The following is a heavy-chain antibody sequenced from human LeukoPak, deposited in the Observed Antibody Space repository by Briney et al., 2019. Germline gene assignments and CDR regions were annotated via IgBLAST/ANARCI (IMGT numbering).Heavy chain of an antibody. CDR1: GYTFTSYY. CDR3: ATDLYYGSEVGDY. D-gene: IGHD3-10*01. CDR2: INPSGGST. Sequence: ASVKVSCKASGYTFTSYYMHWVRQAPGQGLEWMGIINPSGGSTSYAQKFQGRVTMTEDTSTDTAYMELSSLRSEDTAVYYCATDLYYGSEVGDYWGQGTLVTVSS. J-gene: IGHJ4*02. V-gene: IGHV1-46*01.